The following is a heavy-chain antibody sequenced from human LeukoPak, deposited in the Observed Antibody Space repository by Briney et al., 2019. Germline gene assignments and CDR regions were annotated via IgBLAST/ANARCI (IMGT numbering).Heavy chain of an antibody. Sequence: GGSLRLSCSPSGFTFGDYGVSWFRQAPGKGLEWVGFIRRTAYGGTTEYAASVKGRFAISRDDSRSIAYLQMDSLKTEDTAVYFCARSRRVFCGGACYLFDFWGQGTLVTVSS. CDR3: ARSRRVFCGGACYLFDF. D-gene: IGHD2-21*02. CDR2: IRRTAYGGTT. V-gene: IGHV3-49*03. CDR1: GFTFGDYG. J-gene: IGHJ4*02.